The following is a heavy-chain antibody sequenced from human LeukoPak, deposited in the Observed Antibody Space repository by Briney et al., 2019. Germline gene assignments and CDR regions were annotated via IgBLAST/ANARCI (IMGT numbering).Heavy chain of an antibody. CDR1: GGSISSYY. CDR3: ARDPGPILTGYYAPYYFDY. CDR2: IYYSGST. D-gene: IGHD3-9*01. J-gene: IGHJ4*02. Sequence: PSETLSLTCTGSGGSISSYYWSWIRQPPGKGLEWIGYIYYSGSTNYNPSLKSRVTISLDTSKNQFSLKLSSVTAADTAVYYCARDPGPILTGYYAPYYFDYWGQGTLVTVSS. V-gene: IGHV4-59*01.